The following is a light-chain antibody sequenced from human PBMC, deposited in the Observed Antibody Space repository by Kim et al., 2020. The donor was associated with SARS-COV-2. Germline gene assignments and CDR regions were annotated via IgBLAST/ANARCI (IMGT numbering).Light chain of an antibody. CDR2: KDS. CDR3: YSAADNNRV. J-gene: IGLJ3*02. Sequence: VSPGQTARITCSGDVLAKKYARWFQQKPGQAPVVVIYKDSERPSGIPERFSGSSSGTTVTLTISGAQVEDEADYYCYSAADNNRVFGGGTQLTVL. CDR1: VLAKKY. V-gene: IGLV3-27*01.